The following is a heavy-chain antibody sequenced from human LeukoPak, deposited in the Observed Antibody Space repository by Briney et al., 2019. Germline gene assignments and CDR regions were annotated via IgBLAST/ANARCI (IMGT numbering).Heavy chain of an antibody. CDR3: ARETVTNYRYGMDV. D-gene: IGHD4-17*01. CDR1: GGSFSGYY. J-gene: IGHJ6*02. V-gene: IGHV4-34*01. CDR2: INHSGST. Sequence: PSETLSLTCAVYGGSFSGYYWSWIRQPPGKGLEWIGEINHSGSTNYNPSLKSRVTISVDTSKNQFSLKLSSVTAADTAVYYCARETVTNYRYGMDVWGQGTTVTVSS.